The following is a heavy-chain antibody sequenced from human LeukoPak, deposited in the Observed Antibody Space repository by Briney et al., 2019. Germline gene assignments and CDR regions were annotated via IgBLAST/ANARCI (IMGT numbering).Heavy chain of an antibody. V-gene: IGHV3-48*04. D-gene: IGHD4-17*01. CDR1: GFTFSSYS. Sequence: GGSLRLSCAASGFTFSSYSMNWVRQAPGKGLEWVSYISSSSSTIYYADSVKGRFAISRDNAKNSLYLQMNSLRAEDTAVYYCAKDSPSPGLRNWFDPWGQGTLVTVSS. CDR3: AKDSPSPGLRNWFDP. CDR2: ISSSSSTI. J-gene: IGHJ5*02.